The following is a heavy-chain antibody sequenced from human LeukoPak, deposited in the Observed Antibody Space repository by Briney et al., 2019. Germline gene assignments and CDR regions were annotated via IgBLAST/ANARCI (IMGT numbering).Heavy chain of an antibody. CDR1: GSTFSSYS. D-gene: IGHD5-24*01. Sequence: GGSLRLSCAASGSTFSSYSMNWVRQAPGKGLEWVSSISSSSSYIYYADSVKGRFTISRDNAKNSLYLQMNSLRAEDTAVYYCARNNVEMATSFDYWGQGTLVTVSS. J-gene: IGHJ4*02. CDR3: ARNNVEMATSFDY. V-gene: IGHV3-21*01. CDR2: ISSSSSYI.